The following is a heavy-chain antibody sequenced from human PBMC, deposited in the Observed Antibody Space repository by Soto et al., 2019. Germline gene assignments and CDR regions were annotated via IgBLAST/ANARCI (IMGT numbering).Heavy chain of an antibody. D-gene: IGHD5-18*01. J-gene: IGHJ4*02. V-gene: IGHV3-20*04. Sequence: EVQLVESGGGGVRPGGSVRLSCAASGFTCDDYGMSGVRQAPGKGLEWVSGINWNGGSTGYADSVKGRFTISRDNAKNSLYLQMNSLRAEDTVLYYCARGGYSYGPGYFDYWGQGTLVTVSS. CDR2: INWNGGST. CDR1: GFTCDDYG. CDR3: ARGGYSYGPGYFDY.